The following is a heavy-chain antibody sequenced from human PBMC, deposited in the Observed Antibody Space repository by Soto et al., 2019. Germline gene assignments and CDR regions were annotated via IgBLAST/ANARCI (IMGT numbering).Heavy chain of an antibody. CDR1: GFTFSSHE. J-gene: IGHJ5*02. Sequence: GSLILSCIASGFTFSSHEMNWVRQAPGKGLEWVSYISSSGSPIDYADSVRGRFTISRDNAKNSVILQMNSLRVEDTAVYYCVRSWGVYCSSTRCYSPWLDPWGQGTPVTVYS. CDR2: ISSSGSPI. V-gene: IGHV3-48*03. CDR3: VRSWGVYCSSTRCYSPWLDP. D-gene: IGHD2-2*02.